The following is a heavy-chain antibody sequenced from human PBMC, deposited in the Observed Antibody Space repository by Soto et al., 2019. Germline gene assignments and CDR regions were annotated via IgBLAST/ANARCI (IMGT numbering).Heavy chain of an antibody. J-gene: IGHJ6*02. CDR1: GGTFSSYA. D-gene: IGHD3-3*01. V-gene: IGHV1-69*13. CDR3: ASQITYYDFWSGYSHTDYYGMDV. CDR2: IIPIFGTA. Sequence: SVKVSCKASGGTFSSYAISWVRQAPGQGLEWMGGIIPIFGTANYAQKFQGRVTITADESTSTAYMELSSLRSEDTAVYYCASQITYYDFWSGYSHTDYYGMDVWGQGTTVTVSS.